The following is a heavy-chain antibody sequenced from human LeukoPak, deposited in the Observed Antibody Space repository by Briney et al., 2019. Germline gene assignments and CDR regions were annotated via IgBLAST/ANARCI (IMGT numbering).Heavy chain of an antibody. V-gene: IGHV3-23*01. J-gene: IGHJ4*02. CDR2: ITGGGTTT. Sequence: GGSLRLSCAASGFTFSSYEMNWVRQAPGKGLEWVSGITGGGTTTHHADSVKGRFTISRDNSKNTLFLQMNSLRVEDTALYYCARAYGSSGYFQLPIDYWGQGTLVTVSS. CDR3: ARAYGSSGYFQLPIDY. CDR1: GFTFSSYE. D-gene: IGHD3-22*01.